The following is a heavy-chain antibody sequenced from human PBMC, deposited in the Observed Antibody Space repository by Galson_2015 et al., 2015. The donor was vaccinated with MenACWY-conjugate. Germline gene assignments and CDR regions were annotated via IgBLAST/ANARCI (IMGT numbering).Heavy chain of an antibody. Sequence: SLRLSCAASGFTFSSYGMHWVRQAPGKGLEWVAVISYDGSNKYYADSVKGRFTISRDNSKNTLYLQMNSLRAEDTAVYYCAKVGAGIAAAGFDYRGQGTLVTVSS. V-gene: IGHV3-30*18. CDR1: GFTFSSYG. J-gene: IGHJ4*02. CDR2: ISYDGSNK. CDR3: AKVGAGIAAAGFDY. D-gene: IGHD6-13*01.